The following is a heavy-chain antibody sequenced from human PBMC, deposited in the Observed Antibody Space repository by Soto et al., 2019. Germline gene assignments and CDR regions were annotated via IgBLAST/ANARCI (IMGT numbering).Heavy chain of an antibody. CDR2: VSPKGGNT. J-gene: IGHJ1*01. CDR1: GYNFFDYG. CDR3: ARGRTVSSIGPLRV. Sequence: QIQLVQSGAEVKKPGASVKVSCKASGYNFFDYGVSWVRQAPGQGLEWMGWVSPKGGNTDYARKIQSRVTMTTDTSTRTAHMELRGLRSDDTAVYYCARGRTVSSIGPLRVWGQGTLVSIST. V-gene: IGHV1-18*01. D-gene: IGHD1-1*01.